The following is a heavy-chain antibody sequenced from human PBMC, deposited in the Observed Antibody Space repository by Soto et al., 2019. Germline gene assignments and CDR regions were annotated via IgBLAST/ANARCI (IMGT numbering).Heavy chain of an antibody. CDR1: GYTFTSYG. Sequence: QVQLVQSGAEVKKPGASVKVSCKASGYTFTSYGISWVRQAPGQGLEWMGWISAYSDNTNYAQKLQGRVTMTTDTSTRTAYMELRSLRSDDMAVYFCARAGDYYDSSAYFSWGQGTLVTVSS. CDR3: ARAGDYYDSSAYFS. J-gene: IGHJ5*02. CDR2: ISAYSDNT. V-gene: IGHV1-18*03. D-gene: IGHD3-22*01.